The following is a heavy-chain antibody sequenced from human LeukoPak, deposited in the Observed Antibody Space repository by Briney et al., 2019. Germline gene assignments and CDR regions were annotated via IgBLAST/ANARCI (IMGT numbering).Heavy chain of an antibody. J-gene: IGHJ4*02. Sequence: SQTLSLTCTVFGGSISSGSYYWSWIRQPAGKGLEWIGRLYTSGSTNYNPSLKSRVTISVDTSKNQFSLKLSSVTAADTAVYYCARGSYGYDDWGQGTLVTVSS. D-gene: IGHD5-18*01. CDR3: ARGSYGYDD. CDR2: LYTSGST. CDR1: GGSISSGSYY. V-gene: IGHV4-61*02.